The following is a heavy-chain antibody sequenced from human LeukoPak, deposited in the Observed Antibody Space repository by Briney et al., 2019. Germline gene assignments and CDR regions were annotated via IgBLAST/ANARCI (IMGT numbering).Heavy chain of an antibody. V-gene: IGHV1-24*01. Sequence: ASVKVSCTVSGYTLTELSMHWVRQAPGKGLEWMGGFDPEDGETIYAQKFRGRVTMTEDTSTDTAYMELSSLRSEDTAVYYCATDLTMVRGAVPGGYYGMDVWGQGTTVTVSS. CDR3: ATDLTMVRGAVPGGYYGMDV. J-gene: IGHJ6*02. CDR1: GYTLTELS. CDR2: FDPEDGET. D-gene: IGHD3-10*01.